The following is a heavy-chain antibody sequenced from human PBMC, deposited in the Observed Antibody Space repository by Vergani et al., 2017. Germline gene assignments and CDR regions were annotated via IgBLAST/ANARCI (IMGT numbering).Heavy chain of an antibody. CDR3: ARGYCSSTSCQRRWWFDP. CDR1: GYTFTGYY. Sequence: QVQLVQSGAEVKKPGASVKVSCKASGYTFTGYYMHWVRQAPGQGLEWMGWINPNSGGTNYAQKFQGRVTMTRDTSISTAYMALSRLRSDDTAVYYCARGYCSSTSCQRRWWFDPWGQGTLVTVSS. J-gene: IGHJ5*02. V-gene: IGHV1-2*02. CDR2: INPNSGGT. D-gene: IGHD2-2*01.